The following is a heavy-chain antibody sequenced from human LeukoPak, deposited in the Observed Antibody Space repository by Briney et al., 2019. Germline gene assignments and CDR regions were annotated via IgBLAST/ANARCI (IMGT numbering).Heavy chain of an antibody. CDR2: IYYTGST. J-gene: IGHJ4*02. V-gene: IGHV4-39*01. D-gene: IGHD6-13*01. CDR1: GGSITTSTYY. CDR3: ARVPSVAAAESFDY. Sequence: SETLSLTCTVSGGSITTSTYYWGWIRQPPGKGLEWIGSIYYTGSTYYNPSLKSRLTISVDTSKNQFSLRLSSVTVADTAVYYCARVPSVAAAESFDYWGQGTLVTVSS.